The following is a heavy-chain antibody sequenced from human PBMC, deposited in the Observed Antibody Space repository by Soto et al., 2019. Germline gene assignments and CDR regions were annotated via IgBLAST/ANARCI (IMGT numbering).Heavy chain of an antibody. V-gene: IGHV3-72*01. J-gene: IGHJ4*02. D-gene: IGHD1-26*01. CDR3: VSYTGNYRNFDY. CDR1: GFTFSDHC. CDR2: TRNKANRYTK. Sequence: EVQLVESGGGLVQPGGSLRLSCAASGFTFSDHCMDWVRQAPGKGLEGVGRTRNKANRYTKEYAASVKGRFTISRDDSKNSLYLHMNSLKTEDTAVYYCVSYTGNYRNFDYWGQGTLVTVSS.